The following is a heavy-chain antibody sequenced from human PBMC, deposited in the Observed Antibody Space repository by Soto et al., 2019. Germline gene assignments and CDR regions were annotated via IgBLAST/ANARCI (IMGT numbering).Heavy chain of an antibody. V-gene: IGHV3-11*01. J-gene: IGHJ4*02. CDR2: ISSRDGTI. CDR1: GFTFSDYY. CDR3: ARDKAYGGITGVAY. Sequence: GGSLRLSCAASGFTFSDYYMSWIRQAPGKGLEWVSYISSRDGTIYYADSVKGRFTISRDNANNSLYLQMNSLRAEDTAVYYCARDKAYGGITGVAYWGQGTLVTVSS. D-gene: IGHD4-17*01.